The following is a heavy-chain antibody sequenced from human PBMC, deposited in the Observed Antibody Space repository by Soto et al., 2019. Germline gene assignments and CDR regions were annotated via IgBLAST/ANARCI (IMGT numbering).Heavy chain of an antibody. CDR1: GDSITSNSYF. Sequence: SETLSLTCTVSGDSITSNSYFWAWIRQPPGKGLEWIGSIYYSGTTYYNPSLKSRVTISVDRSKNQFSLKLSSVTAAGTAVYYCASKFGELLADAFDIWGQGTMVTVSS. D-gene: IGHD3-10*01. CDR3: ASKFGELLADAFDI. CDR2: IYYSGTT. V-gene: IGHV4-39*07. J-gene: IGHJ3*02.